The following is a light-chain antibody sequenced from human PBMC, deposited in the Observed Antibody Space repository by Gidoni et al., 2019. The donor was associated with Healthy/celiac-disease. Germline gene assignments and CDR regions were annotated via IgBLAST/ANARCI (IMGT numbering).Light chain of an antibody. Sequence: IQMTQSPSTLSASVGDRVTITCRASQSISSWLAWYQQKPGKATKLLIYKACSLESGVPSRFRGSGSGTEFTLTISSLQPDDFANYYCQQYNSYWTFGQGTKVEIK. CDR3: QQYNSYWT. V-gene: IGKV1-5*03. CDR2: KAC. CDR1: QSISSW. J-gene: IGKJ1*01.